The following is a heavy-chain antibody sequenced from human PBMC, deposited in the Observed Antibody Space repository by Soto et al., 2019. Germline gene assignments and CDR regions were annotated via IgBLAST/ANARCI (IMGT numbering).Heavy chain of an antibody. CDR2: IYYSGST. V-gene: IGHV4-59*01. Sequence: PSETLSLTSTVSGGAISGYYLSWSRQPPGKGLEWIGNIYYSGSTNYKPSLKSRVTISVDTSKNQFSLKLSSVTAADTAVYYCARSAPDSYYDSSGFDNWGQGALVTVSS. D-gene: IGHD3-22*01. CDR3: ARSAPDSYYDSSGFDN. J-gene: IGHJ4*02. CDR1: GGAISGYY.